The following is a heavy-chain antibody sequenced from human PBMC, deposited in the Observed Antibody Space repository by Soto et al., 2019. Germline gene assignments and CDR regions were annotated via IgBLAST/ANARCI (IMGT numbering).Heavy chain of an antibody. V-gene: IGHV4-31*03. Sequence: TLSITGTVAVGSSSRGGSYWSWIRQHPGKGLEWIGYIYYSGSTYYNPSLKSRVTISVDTSKNQFSLKLSSVTAADTAVYYCASRDDRGGASDTCGHYTLAPVSS. CDR2: IYYSGST. CDR3: ASRDDRGGASDT. CDR1: VGSSSRGGSY. D-gene: IGHD1-1*01. J-gene: IGHJ3*02.